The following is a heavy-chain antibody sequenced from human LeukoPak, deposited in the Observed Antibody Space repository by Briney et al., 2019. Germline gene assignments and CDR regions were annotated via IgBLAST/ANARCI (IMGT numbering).Heavy chain of an antibody. J-gene: IGHJ4*02. CDR2: ISSSSSTI. V-gene: IGHV3-48*01. Sequence: GGSLRLSCAASGFTFSSYSMNWVRQAPGKGLEWVSYISSSSSTIYYADSVKGRFTISRDNAKNSLYLQMNSLRAEDTAVYYCALRMVGPFYWGQGTLVTVSS. CDR1: GFTFSSYS. D-gene: IGHD3-10*01. CDR3: ALRMVGPFY.